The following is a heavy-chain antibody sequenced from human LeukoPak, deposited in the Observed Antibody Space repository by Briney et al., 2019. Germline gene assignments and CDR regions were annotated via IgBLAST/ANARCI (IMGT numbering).Heavy chain of an antibody. CDR1: GYPFTGYY. Sequence: ASVKVSCKASGYPFTGYYLHWVRQAPGQGLEWMGWINPNSGGTDYAQKFQGRVTMTRDTSITTAYMELSSLRSDDTAVYYCARARGGSGRGDYFDSWGQGTLVTVSS. CDR3: ARARGGSGRGDYFDS. V-gene: IGHV1-2*02. D-gene: IGHD3-16*01. CDR2: INPNSGGT. J-gene: IGHJ4*02.